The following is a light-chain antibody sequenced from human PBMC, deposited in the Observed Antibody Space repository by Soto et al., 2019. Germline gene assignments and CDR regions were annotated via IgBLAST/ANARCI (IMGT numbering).Light chain of an antibody. V-gene: IGLV2-8*01. CDR3: SSYGGYNNVI. J-gene: IGLJ2*01. CDR1: KNNLGSYDL. Sequence: QSALTQPASVSGSPGQSITVSCTGTKNNLGSYDLVSWYQKYPDKAPKLIIYEVSKRPSGVPDRFSGSKSGNTASLTVSGLQAEDEADYYCSSYGGYNNVIFGGGTQLTVL. CDR2: EVS.